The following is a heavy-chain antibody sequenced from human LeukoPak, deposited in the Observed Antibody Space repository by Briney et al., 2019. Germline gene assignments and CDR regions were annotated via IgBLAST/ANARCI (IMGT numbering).Heavy chain of an antibody. V-gene: IGHV5-51*01. CDR2: IYPGYSDT. CDR3: ARSQGYCSGDSCLQGDWFDP. CDR1: GYSLTNYW. J-gene: IGHJ5*02. Sequence: GESLKISCKGSGYSLTNYWIGWVRQMPGKGLEWMGIIYPGYSDTRYSPSFQGQVTISADKSIRIAYLQRSSLKASDTAMYYCARSQGYCSGDSCLQGDWFDPWGQGTLVTVFS. D-gene: IGHD2-15*01.